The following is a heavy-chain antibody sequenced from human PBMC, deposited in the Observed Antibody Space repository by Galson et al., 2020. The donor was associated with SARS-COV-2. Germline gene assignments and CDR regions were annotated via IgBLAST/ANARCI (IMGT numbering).Heavy chain of an antibody. J-gene: IGHJ6*02. CDR3: TQTMIAVELEPYYYYGMDV. V-gene: IGHV2-70*01. D-gene: IGHD3-22*01. CDR1: GFSLSTSGMC. Sequence: SGPTLVKPTQTLTLTCTFSGFSLSTSGMCVSWIRQPPGKALEWLALIDWDDDKYYSTSLKTRLTISKDTSKNQVVLTMTNMDPVDTATYYCTQTMIAVELEPYYYYGMDVWGRETTVTVSS. CDR2: IDWDDDK.